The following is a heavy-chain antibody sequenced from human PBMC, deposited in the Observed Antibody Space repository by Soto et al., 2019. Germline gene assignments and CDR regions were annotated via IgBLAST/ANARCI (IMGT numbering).Heavy chain of an antibody. D-gene: IGHD5-18*01. CDR2: ISWNSGSI. CDR3: AKDGGYSYGGNYYYGMDV. V-gene: IGHV3-9*01. CDR1: GFTFDDYA. Sequence: GGSLRLSCAASGFTFDDYAMHWVRQAPGKGREWVSGISWNSGSIGYADSVKGRFTISRDNAKNSLYLQMNSLRAEDTALYYCAKDGGYSYGGNYYYGMDVWGQGTTVTVSS. J-gene: IGHJ6*02.